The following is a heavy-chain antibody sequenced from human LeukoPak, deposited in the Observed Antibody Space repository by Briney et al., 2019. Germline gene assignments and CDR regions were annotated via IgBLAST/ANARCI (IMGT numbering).Heavy chain of an antibody. CDR2: INSDGSST. CDR1: GFTFSSYW. V-gene: IGHV3-74*01. Sequence: AGGSLRLSCAASGFTFSSYWMHWVRQAPGKGLVWVSRINSDGSSTSYADSVKGRFTISRDNAKNTLYLQMNSLRAGDTAVYYCARASPYYYDSSGLNYWGQGTLVTVSS. CDR3: ARASPYYYDSSGLNY. J-gene: IGHJ4*02. D-gene: IGHD3-22*01.